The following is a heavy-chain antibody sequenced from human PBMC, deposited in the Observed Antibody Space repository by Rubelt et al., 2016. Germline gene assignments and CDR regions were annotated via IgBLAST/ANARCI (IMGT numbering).Heavy chain of an antibody. Sequence: QVQLQQWGAGLLKPSETLSLTCAVYGGSFSGYYWSWIRQPPGKGLEWIGEINHSGSTNYNPSLKGRVTIAVDTSKKQFSLKLSSVTAADTAVYYCARADYYDSSTYNWFDPWGQGTLVTVSS. D-gene: IGHD3-22*01. J-gene: IGHJ5*02. V-gene: IGHV4-34*01. CDR1: GGSFSGYY. CDR2: INHSGST. CDR3: ARADYYDSSTYNWFDP.